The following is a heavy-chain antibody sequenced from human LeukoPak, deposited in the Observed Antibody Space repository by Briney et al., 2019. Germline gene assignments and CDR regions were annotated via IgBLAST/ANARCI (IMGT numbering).Heavy chain of an antibody. D-gene: IGHD4-23*01. CDR3: ARGPGYGGPYYFDY. V-gene: IGHV3-21*06. CDR2: ISSSSSYI. J-gene: IGHJ4*02. CDR1: GFTFSNTW. Sequence: GGPLRLSCAASGFTFSNTWMSWVRQAPGKGLEWVSSISSSSSYIYYADSVKGRFTISRDNAKNLLYLQMNSLRAEDTAVYYCARGPGYGGPYYFDYWGQGTLVTVSS.